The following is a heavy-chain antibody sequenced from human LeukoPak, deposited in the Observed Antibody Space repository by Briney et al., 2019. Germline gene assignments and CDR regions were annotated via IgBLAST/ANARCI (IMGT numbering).Heavy chain of an antibody. Sequence: GGSLRLSCAASGFTVSSNYMSWVRQAPGKGLEWVSVIYSGGSTYYADSVKGRFTISRDNSKNTLYLQMNSLRAEDTAVYYCARVRPAYCGGDCSSGAFDIWGQGTMVTVSS. CDR2: IYSGGST. CDR1: GFTVSSNY. D-gene: IGHD2-21*02. V-gene: IGHV3-66*01. CDR3: ARVRPAYCGGDCSSGAFDI. J-gene: IGHJ3*02.